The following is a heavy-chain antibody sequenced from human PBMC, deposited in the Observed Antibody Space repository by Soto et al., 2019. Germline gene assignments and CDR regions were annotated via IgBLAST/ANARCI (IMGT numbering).Heavy chain of an antibody. V-gene: IGHV4-34*01. CDR3: ARGSASDIVVVVAATLFDY. CDR2: INHSGST. Sequence: QVQLQQWGAGLLKPSETLSLTCAVYGGSFSGYYWSWIRQPPGKGLEWIGEINHSGSTNYNPSLKSRVTISVDTSKNQFSLKLRAVTAADTAVYYCARGSASDIVVVVAATLFDYWGQGTLVTVSS. J-gene: IGHJ4*02. D-gene: IGHD2-15*01. CDR1: GGSFSGYY.